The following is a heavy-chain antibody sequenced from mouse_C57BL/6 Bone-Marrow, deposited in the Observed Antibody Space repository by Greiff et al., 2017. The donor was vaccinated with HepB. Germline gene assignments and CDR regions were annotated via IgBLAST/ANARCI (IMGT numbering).Heavy chain of an antibody. CDR1: AFTFSSYT. CDR3: ARLYSFAY. CDR2: ISGGGGNT. V-gene: IGHV5-9*01. D-gene: IGHD1-1*01. J-gene: IGHJ3*01. Sequence: EVKLVESGGGLVKPGGSLKLSCAASAFTFSSYTMSWVRQTPEKRLEWVATISGGGGNTYYPDSVKGRFTISRDNAKNTLYLQMSSLRSEDTALYYCARLYSFAYWGQGTLVTVSA.